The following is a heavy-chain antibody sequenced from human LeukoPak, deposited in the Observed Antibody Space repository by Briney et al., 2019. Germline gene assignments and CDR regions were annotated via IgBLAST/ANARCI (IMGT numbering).Heavy chain of an antibody. CDR1: GFTFSSYS. Sequence: GGSLRLSCAASGFTFSSYSMNWVRQAPGKGLEWVAVIWYDGSNKYYADSVKGRFTISRDNSKNTLYLQMNSLRAEDTAVYYCAKSAYYYDSSGYFYWGQGTLVTVSS. CDR3: AKSAYYYDSSGYFY. V-gene: IGHV3-33*06. CDR2: IWYDGSNK. D-gene: IGHD3-22*01. J-gene: IGHJ4*02.